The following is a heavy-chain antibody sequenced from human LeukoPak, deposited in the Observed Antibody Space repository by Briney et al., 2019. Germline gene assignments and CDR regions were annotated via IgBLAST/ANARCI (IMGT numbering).Heavy chain of an antibody. CDR1: GFTFSNYW. V-gene: IGHV3-74*01. D-gene: IGHD5-12*01. CDR2: ITSDGSST. CDR3: ATERAGTSGYIVFDY. J-gene: IGHJ4*02. Sequence: PGGSLRLSCAASGFTFSNYWMHCVRQAPGKGLVWVSRITSDGSSTNYADSVKGRFTISRDNAKNMLYLQMNSLSAEDTALYYCATERAGTSGYIVFDYWGQGTLVTVSS.